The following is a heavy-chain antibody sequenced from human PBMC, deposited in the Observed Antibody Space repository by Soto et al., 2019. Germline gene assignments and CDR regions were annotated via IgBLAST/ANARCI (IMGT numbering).Heavy chain of an antibody. Sequence: SETLSLTCAVYGGFLSESYWTWIRQPPGKGLEWIGEINHVGGTNYNPSLKSRVTMSVDTSQNQFSLRLISVTAADTAMYFCVRIRYQLPSSVLRLDPWGQGTPLTVSS. V-gene: IGHV4-34*01. D-gene: IGHD2-15*01. CDR1: GGFLSESY. CDR2: INHVGGT. J-gene: IGHJ5*02. CDR3: VRIRYQLPSSVLRLDP.